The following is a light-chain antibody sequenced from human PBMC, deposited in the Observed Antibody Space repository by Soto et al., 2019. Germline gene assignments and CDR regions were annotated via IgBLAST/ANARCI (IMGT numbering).Light chain of an antibody. Sequence: QSVLTQPPSVSGAPGQRVTISCTGSSSNIGAGYDVHWYQQLPGTAPKLLIYGNSNRPSGVPDRFSGSKSGTSASLAITGLQAEDEADYYCQSYYSSLSGYWVFGGGTKFTDL. CDR3: QSYYSSLSGYWV. CDR1: SSNIGAGYD. J-gene: IGLJ3*02. V-gene: IGLV1-40*01. CDR2: GNS.